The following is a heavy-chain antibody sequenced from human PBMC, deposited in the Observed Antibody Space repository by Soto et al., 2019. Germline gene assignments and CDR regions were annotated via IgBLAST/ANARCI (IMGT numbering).Heavy chain of an antibody. D-gene: IGHD2-8*02. CDR2: INHSGST. CDR1: GGSFSGYY. Sequence: QVQLQQWGAGLLKPSETLSLTCAVYGGSFSGYYWTWIRQPPGTGLEWIGKINHSGSTNYNPSLKSRVTRSVDASKNQFSLKLTSVTAAVTAVYYCARDKITGLFDYWGQGTLVTVSS. J-gene: IGHJ4*02. V-gene: IGHV4-34*01. CDR3: ARDKITGLFDY.